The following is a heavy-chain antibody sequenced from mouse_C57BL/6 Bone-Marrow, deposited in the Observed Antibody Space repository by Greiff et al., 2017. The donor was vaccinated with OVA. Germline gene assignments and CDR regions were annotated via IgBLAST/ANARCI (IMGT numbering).Heavy chain of an antibody. V-gene: IGHV1-54*01. CDR1: GYAFTNYL. Sequence: VQLQQSGAELVRPGTSVKVSCKASGYAFTNYLIEWVKQRPGQGLEWIGVINPGSGGTNYNEKFKGKATLTADKSSSTAYMQLSSLTSEDSAVYFCARRMVRGFAYWGQGTLVTVSA. CDR3: ARRMVRGFAY. D-gene: IGHD2-3*01. J-gene: IGHJ3*01. CDR2: INPGSGGT.